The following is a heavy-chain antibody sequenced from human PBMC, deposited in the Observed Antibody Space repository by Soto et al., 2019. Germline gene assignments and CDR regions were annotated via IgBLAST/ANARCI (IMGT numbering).Heavy chain of an antibody. CDR2: IWYDGSNK. Sequence: GGSLRLSCAASGFTFSSYGMHWVRQAPGKGLEWVAVIWYDGSNKYYADSVKGRFTISRDNSKNTLYLQMNSLRAEDTAVYYCARVGSGNSGDYFGMDVWGKGTTVTVSS. CDR1: GFTFSSYG. CDR3: ARVGSGNSGDYFGMDV. J-gene: IGHJ6*04. V-gene: IGHV3-33*01. D-gene: IGHD1-26*01.